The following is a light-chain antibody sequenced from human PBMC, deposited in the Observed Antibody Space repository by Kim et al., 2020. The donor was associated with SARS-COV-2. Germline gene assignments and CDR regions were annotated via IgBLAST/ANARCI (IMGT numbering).Light chain of an antibody. CDR1: QGISNY. J-gene: IGKJ1*01. Sequence: ASVGERVPITCRASQGISNYLAWYQQKPGKVPKLLIYAASALRSGVPSRFSGSGSGTDFTLTITSLQPEDVAVYYCQQCKGAPWTFGHGTKVDIK. V-gene: IGKV1-27*01. CDR3: QQCKGAPWT. CDR2: AAS.